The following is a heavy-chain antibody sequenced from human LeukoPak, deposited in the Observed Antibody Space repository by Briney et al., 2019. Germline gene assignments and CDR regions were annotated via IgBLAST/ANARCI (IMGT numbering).Heavy chain of an antibody. D-gene: IGHD3-3*01. CDR2: ISSSGSTI. CDR3: ASYDFWSGYYFDY. Sequence: GGSPRLSCAASGFTFSDYYMSWIRQAPGKGLEWVSYISSSGSTIYYADSVKGRFTISRDNAKNSLYLQMNSLRAEDTAVYYCASYDFWSGYYFDYWGQGTLVTVSS. CDR1: GFTFSDYY. J-gene: IGHJ4*02. V-gene: IGHV3-11*01.